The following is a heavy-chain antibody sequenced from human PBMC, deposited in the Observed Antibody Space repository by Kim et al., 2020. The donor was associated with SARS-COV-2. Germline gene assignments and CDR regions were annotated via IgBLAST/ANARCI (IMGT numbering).Heavy chain of an antibody. Sequence: SETLSLTCTVSGGSISSYYWSWIRQPPGKGLEWIGYIYYSGSTNYNPSLKSRVTISVDTSKNQFSLKLSSVTAADTAVYYCAREVFGVVTNNNWFDPWGPGTLVTVSS. D-gene: IGHD3-3*01. CDR3: AREVFGVVTNNNWFDP. V-gene: IGHV4-59*01. CDR2: IYYSGST. CDR1: GGSISSYY. J-gene: IGHJ5*02.